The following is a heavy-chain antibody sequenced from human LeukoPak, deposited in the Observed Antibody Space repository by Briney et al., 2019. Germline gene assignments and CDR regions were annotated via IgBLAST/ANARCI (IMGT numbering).Heavy chain of an antibody. CDR2: INNDGSGT. D-gene: IGHD1-26*01. Sequence: GGSLRLSCAASGFTFSSYWMHWVRQAPGKGPVWVSRINNDGSGTTYADSVKGRFTISRDNSRTTLYLQMNSLRAEDTAVYYCAKDVGATLYYYYYMDVWGKGTTVTVSS. J-gene: IGHJ6*03. CDR3: AKDVGATLYYYYYMDV. CDR1: GFTFSSYW. V-gene: IGHV3-74*01.